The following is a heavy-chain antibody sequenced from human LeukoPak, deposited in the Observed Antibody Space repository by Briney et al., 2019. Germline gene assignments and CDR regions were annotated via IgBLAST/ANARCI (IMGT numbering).Heavy chain of an antibody. Sequence: ASVKVSCKASGYTFTSYAMNWVRQAPGQGLEWMGWINTNTGNPTYAQGFTGRFVFSLDTSFSTAYLQISSLKAEDTAVYYCASGRPYCGGDCRPGWTHQTSLVRLFDYWGQGTLVSVSS. J-gene: IGHJ4*02. CDR3: ASGRPYCGGDCRPGWTHQTSLVRLFDY. V-gene: IGHV7-4-1*02. CDR1: GYTFTSYA. CDR2: INTNTGNP. D-gene: IGHD2-21*02.